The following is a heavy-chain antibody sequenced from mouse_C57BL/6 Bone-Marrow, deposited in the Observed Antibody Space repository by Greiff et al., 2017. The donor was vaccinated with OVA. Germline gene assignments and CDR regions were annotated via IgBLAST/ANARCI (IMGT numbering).Heavy chain of an antibody. J-gene: IGHJ3*01. V-gene: IGHV5-4*01. CDR1: GFTFSSYA. D-gene: IGHD2-1*01. CDR2: ISDGGSYT. CDR3: AREVFYRGFAY. Sequence: EVQRVESGGGLVKPGGSLKLSCAASGFTFSSYAMSWVRQTPEKRLEWVATISDGGSYTYYPDNVKGRFTISRDNAKNNLYLQMSHLKSEDTAMYYCAREVFYRGFAYWGQGTLVTVSA.